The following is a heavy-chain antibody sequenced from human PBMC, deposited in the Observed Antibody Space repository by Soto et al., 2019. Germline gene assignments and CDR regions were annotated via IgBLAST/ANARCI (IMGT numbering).Heavy chain of an antibody. V-gene: IGHV4-39*01. CDR3: ARWYESRGYYFRYYFDS. CDR1: GGSISSTSYF. J-gene: IGHJ4*02. CDR2: IYYSGST. Sequence: PAGTLSLTCTVSGGSISSTSYFWGWIRQPPGKGLEWIGNIYYSGSTYYNPSLKTRATISVDTSKDQFSLRLSSVTAADTAVYYCARWYESRGYYFRYYFDSWGQGILGTVSS. D-gene: IGHD3-22*01.